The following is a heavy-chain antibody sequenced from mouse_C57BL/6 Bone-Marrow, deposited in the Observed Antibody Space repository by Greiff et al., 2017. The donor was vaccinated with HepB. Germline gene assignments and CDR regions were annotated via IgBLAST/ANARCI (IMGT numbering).Heavy chain of an antibody. CDR1: GFTFSDYY. J-gene: IGHJ2*01. D-gene: IGHD1-1*01. CDR2: INYDGSST. V-gene: IGHV5-16*01. Sequence: EVKLVESEGGLVQPGSSMKLSCTASGFTFSDYYMAWVRQVPEKGLEWVANINYDGSSTYYLDSLKSRFIISRDNAKNILYLQMSSLKSEDTATDYCARGDYGSSYPYFDYWGQGTTLTVSS. CDR3: ARGDYGSSYPYFDY.